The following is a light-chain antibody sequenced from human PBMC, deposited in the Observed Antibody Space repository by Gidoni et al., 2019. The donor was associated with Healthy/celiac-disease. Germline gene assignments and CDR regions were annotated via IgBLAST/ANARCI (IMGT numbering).Light chain of an antibody. CDR3: SSYAGSNNLV. V-gene: IGLV2-8*01. J-gene: IGLJ2*01. CDR1: SSDVGGYNY. CDR2: EVS. Sequence: QSALTQPPSASGSPGQSVTISCTGTSSDVGGYNYVSWYQQHPGKAPKLMIYEVSKRPSGGPDRFSGSKSGNTASLTVSGLQAEDEADYYFSSYAGSNNLVFGGGTKLTVL.